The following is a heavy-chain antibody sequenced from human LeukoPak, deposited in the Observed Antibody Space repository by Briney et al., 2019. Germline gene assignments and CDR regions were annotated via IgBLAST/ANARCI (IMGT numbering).Heavy chain of an antibody. CDR2: IYHSGST. CDR3: ARDSSSWYAYYYGMDV. J-gene: IGHJ6*04. Sequence: SETLSLTCAVSGYSISSGYYWGWIRQPPGKGLEWIGSIYHSGSTYYSPSLKSRVTISVDTSKNQFSLKLSSVTAADTAVYYCARDSSSWYAYYYGMDVWGKGTTVTVSS. CDR1: GYSISSGYY. V-gene: IGHV4-38-2*02. D-gene: IGHD6-13*01.